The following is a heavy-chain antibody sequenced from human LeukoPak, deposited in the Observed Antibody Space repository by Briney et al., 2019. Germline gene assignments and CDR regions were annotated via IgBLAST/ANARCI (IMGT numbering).Heavy chain of an antibody. CDR1: GFTFSSYE. CDR3: AREGYSSSSYFYYGMDV. D-gene: IGHD6-6*01. Sequence: GGSLRLSCAASGFTFSSYELNWVRQAPGKGLEWVSYISSSGSTIYYADSVKGRFTISRDNAKNSLYLQMNGLRAEDMAVYYCAREGYSSSSYFYYGMDVWGQGTTVTVSS. CDR2: ISSSGSTI. J-gene: IGHJ6*02. V-gene: IGHV3-48*03.